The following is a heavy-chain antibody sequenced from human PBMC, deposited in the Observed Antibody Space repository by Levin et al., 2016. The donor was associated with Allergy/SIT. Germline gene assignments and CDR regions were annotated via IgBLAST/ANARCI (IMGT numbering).Heavy chain of an antibody. CDR1: GDRVSSNSAT. J-gene: IGHJ6*02. CDR2: TYYRSKWYN. Sequence: SQTLSLTCAIFGDRVSSNSATWNWIRQSPSGGLEWLGRTYYRSKWYNDYAVSGTSRITIKPDTSKNQFSLQLNSVTPEDTAVYYCVRDRVTENHGMDVWGQGTAVTVSS. V-gene: IGHV6-1*01. D-gene: IGHD2-8*02. CDR3: VRDRVTENHGMDV.